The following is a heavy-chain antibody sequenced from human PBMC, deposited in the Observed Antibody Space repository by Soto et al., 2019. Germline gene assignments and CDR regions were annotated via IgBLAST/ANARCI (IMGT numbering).Heavy chain of an antibody. CDR2: INAGNGNT. CDR3: ERDPCITRCPEY. CDR1: GYTFTSYA. J-gene: IGHJ4*02. D-gene: IGHD2-2*01. Sequence: QVQLVQSGAEVKKPGASVKVSCKASGYTFTSYAMHWVRQAPGQRLEWMGWINAGNGNTKYSQKFQGRVTITRDTSASTGYMELSSLRSEDTAVYYCERDPCITRCPEYWGQGTLVTVSS. V-gene: IGHV1-3*01.